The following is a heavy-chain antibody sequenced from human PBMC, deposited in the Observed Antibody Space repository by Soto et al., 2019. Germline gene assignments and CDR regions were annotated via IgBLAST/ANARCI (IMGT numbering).Heavy chain of an antibody. V-gene: IGHV1-69*04. CDR1: GGTFSSYT. Sequence: SVKVSCKASGGTFSSYTIGWVRQAPGQGLEWMGRIIPILGIANYAQKFQGRVTITADKSTSTAYMELSSLRSEDTAVYYCARDGIADLMDVWGQGTTVTVSS. J-gene: IGHJ6*02. CDR3: ARDGIADLMDV. D-gene: IGHD6-13*01. CDR2: IIPILGIA.